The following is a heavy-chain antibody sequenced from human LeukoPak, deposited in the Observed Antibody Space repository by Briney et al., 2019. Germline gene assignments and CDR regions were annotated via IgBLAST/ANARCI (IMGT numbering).Heavy chain of an antibody. CDR3: ATSGGSGYSVDY. CDR1: GYTFTSYD. J-gene: IGHJ4*02. Sequence: ASVKVSCKASGYTFTSYDINWVRQATGQGLERMGWMNPNSGNTGYAQKFQGRVTMTRNTSISTAYMELSRLRSDDTAVYYCATSGGSGYSVDYWGQGTLVTVSS. CDR2: MNPNSGNT. V-gene: IGHV1-8*01. D-gene: IGHD3-22*01.